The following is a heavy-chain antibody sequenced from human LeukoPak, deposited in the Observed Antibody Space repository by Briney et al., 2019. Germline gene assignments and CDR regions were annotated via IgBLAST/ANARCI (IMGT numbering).Heavy chain of an antibody. J-gene: IGHJ6*02. CDR1: GGSFSGYY. V-gene: IGHV4-34*01. CDR3: ARGQWELPLHWYYYGMDV. D-gene: IGHD1-26*01. CDR2: INHSGST. Sequence: SETLSLTCAVYGGSFSGYYWSWIRQPPGKGLEWIGEINHSGSTNYNPSLKSRVTISVDTSKNQFSLKLSSVTAADTAVYYCARGQWELPLHWYYYGMDVWGQGTTVTVSS.